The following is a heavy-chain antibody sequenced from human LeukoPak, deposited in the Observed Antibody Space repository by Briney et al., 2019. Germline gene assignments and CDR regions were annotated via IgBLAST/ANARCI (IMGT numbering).Heavy chain of an antibody. D-gene: IGHD3-22*01. CDR2: IIPIFGTA. J-gene: IGHJ4*02. Sequence: ASVKVSCKASGGTFSSYAISWVRQAPGQGLEWMGGIIPIFGTANYAQKFQVRVTITTDESTITAYVELSSLRSEDTAVYYCASISLSGYYYDSSGPFDYWGQGTLVTVSS. CDR3: ASISLSGYYYDSSGPFDY. CDR1: GGTFSSYA. V-gene: IGHV1-69*05.